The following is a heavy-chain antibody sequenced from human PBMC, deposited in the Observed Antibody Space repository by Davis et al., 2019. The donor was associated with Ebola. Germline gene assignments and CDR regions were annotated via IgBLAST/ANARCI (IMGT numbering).Heavy chain of an antibody. CDR1: GYTFTSYA. Sequence: ASVTVSCKASGYTFTSYAMHWVRQAPGQRLEWMGWINAGNGNTKYSQKFQGRVTITRDTSASTAYMELSSLRSEDTAVYYCARMLWSGYYFDYWGQGTLVTVSS. CDR2: INAGNGNT. D-gene: IGHD3-10*02. CDR3: ARMLWSGYYFDY. V-gene: IGHV1-3*01. J-gene: IGHJ4*02.